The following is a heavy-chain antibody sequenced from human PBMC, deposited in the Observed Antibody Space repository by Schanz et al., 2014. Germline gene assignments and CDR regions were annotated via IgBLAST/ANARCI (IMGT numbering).Heavy chain of an antibody. CDR1: GFSLNTYG. Sequence: QVQMVESGGGVVQPGRSLILSCSVSGFSLNTYGIHWFRQPAGKGLEWVAVISYDGSNKYYADSVKGRFTISRDNSKNTLYLQMNTLRAEDTAVYYCARDRGYCSGGSCLTFDYWGQGTLVTVSS. D-gene: IGHD2-15*01. CDR3: ARDRGYCSGGSCLTFDY. V-gene: IGHV3-30*19. CDR2: ISYDGSNK. J-gene: IGHJ4*02.